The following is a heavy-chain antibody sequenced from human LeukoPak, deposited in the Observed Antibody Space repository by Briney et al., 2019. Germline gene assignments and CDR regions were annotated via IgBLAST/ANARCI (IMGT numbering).Heavy chain of an antibody. CDR3: ARDSVEGY. CDR1: GGSMGGYS. V-gene: IGHV4-4*07. CDR2: IYTSGST. Sequence: SETLSLTCTVSGGSMGGYSWSWVRQPAGKGLEWIGRIYTSGSTNYNPPLKSRVTMSVDTSKNQFSLKLSSVTAADTGVYYCARDSVEGYWGQGTLVTVSS. J-gene: IGHJ4*02. D-gene: IGHD1-1*01.